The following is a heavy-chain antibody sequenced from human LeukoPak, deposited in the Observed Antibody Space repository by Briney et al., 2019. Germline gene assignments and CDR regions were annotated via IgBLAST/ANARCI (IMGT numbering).Heavy chain of an antibody. D-gene: IGHD1-26*01. J-gene: IGHJ4*02. V-gene: IGHV3-7*03. CDR1: GFSFSNYW. CDR3: ARGGGSYYSSYFDY. CDR2: IKTDGSET. Sequence: GGSLRLSCAASGFSFSNYWMGWVRQAPGKGLACVANIKTDGSETYYVDSVKGRFTISRDNSKNTLYLQMNSLRVEDTAVYYCARGGGSYYSSYFDYWGQGTLVTVSS.